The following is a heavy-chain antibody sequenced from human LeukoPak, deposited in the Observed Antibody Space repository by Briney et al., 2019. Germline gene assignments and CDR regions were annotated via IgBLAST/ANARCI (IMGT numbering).Heavy chain of an antibody. D-gene: IGHD6-13*01. Sequence: PSETLSLTCTVSGGSISSYYWSWIRQPPGKGLEWIEYIYYSGSTNYNPSLKSRVTISVDTSKNQFSLKLSSVTAADTAVYYCAREYSSSWYRWFDPWGQGTLVTVSS. J-gene: IGHJ5*02. CDR2: IYYSGST. CDR3: AREYSSSWYRWFDP. V-gene: IGHV4-59*01. CDR1: GGSISSYY.